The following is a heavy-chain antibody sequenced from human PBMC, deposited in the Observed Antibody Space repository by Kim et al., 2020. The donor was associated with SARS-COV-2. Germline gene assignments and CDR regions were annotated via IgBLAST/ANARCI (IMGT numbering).Heavy chain of an antibody. V-gene: IGHV3-23*01. Sequence: YAYSVSGRCTISRDNSKNPLFLQTNRLRAEETAIYYCAKSRAGSYFVLDYWGQATLVTVSS. J-gene: IGHJ4*02. CDR3: AKSRAGSYFVLDY. D-gene: IGHD3-10*01.